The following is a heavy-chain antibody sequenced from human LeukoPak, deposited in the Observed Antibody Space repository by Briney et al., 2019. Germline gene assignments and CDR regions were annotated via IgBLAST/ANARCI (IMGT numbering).Heavy chain of an antibody. V-gene: IGHV4-34*01. CDR3: ARVNDFWSGYYLGYFDY. CDR2: INHSGST. Sequence: PSETLSLTCAVYGGSFSGYYWSWIRQPPGKGLEWIGEINHSGSTNYNPSLKSRVTISVDTSKNQFSLKLSSVTAADTAVYYCARVNDFWSGYYLGYFDYWGQGTLVTVSS. J-gene: IGHJ4*02. CDR1: GGSFSGYY. D-gene: IGHD3-3*01.